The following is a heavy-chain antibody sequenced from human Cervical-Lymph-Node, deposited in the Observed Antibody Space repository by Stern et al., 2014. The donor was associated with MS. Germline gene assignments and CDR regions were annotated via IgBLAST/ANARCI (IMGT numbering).Heavy chain of an antibody. D-gene: IGHD6-13*01. CDR3: ARYTSNWYGPDY. J-gene: IGHJ4*02. CDR1: GYSFTSYW. CDR2: IYPTDSTT. V-gene: IGHV5-51*01. Sequence: EMQLVESGAEVRKPGESLKISCRGSGYSFTSYWIGWGRQLPGKGLEWMGIIYPTDSTTEYSPSFQGRVTISADKSINTAYLQWSSLRAADSAIYYCARYTSNWYGPDYWGQGTLVTVSS.